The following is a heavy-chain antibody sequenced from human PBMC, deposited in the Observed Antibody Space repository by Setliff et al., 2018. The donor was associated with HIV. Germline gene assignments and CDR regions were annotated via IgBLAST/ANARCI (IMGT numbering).Heavy chain of an antibody. CDR3: AKAPLTIVATGGEDC. D-gene: IGHD6-13*01. CDR2: IWYDGSNK. CDR1: GFSFSNYG. J-gene: IGHJ4*02. V-gene: IGHV3-33*06. Sequence: LRLSCAASGFSFSNYGMHWVRQAPGKGLEWVAVIWYDGSNKYYADSVKGRFTISRDNSKNTLYLQMNSLRAEDTAVYYCAKAPLTIVATGGEDCWGQGTLVTVSS.